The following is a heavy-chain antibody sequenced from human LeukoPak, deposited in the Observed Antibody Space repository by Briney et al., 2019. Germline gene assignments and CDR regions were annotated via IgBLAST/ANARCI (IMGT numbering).Heavy chain of an antibody. V-gene: IGHV4-28*05. D-gene: IGHD4-17*01. CDR1: GYSISSSNY. CDR3: ARKATTGPTKAAFDI. J-gene: IGHJ3*02. CDR2: IYYSGSI. Sequence: SETLSLTCAVSGYSISSSNYWAWIRQPPGKGLEWIGHIYYSGSIYYNPSLKSRVTMSVDTSKDQFSLKLSSVTAVDTAVYYCARKATTGPTKAAFDIWGQGTMVTVSS.